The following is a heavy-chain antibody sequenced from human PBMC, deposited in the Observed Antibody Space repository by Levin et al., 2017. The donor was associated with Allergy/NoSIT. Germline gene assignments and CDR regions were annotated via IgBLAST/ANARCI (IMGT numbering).Heavy chain of an antibody. J-gene: IGHJ4*02. CDR2: IYSGGST. D-gene: IGHD5-12*01. V-gene: IGHV3-53*01. CDR1: GFTVSSNY. CDR3: ARDFPFSSGYDLVDY. Sequence: GGSLRLSCAASGFTVSSNYMSWVRQAPGKGLEWVSVIYSGGSTYYADSVKGRFTISRDNSKNTLYLQMNSLRAEDTAVYYCARDFPFSSGYDLVDYWGQGTLVTVSS.